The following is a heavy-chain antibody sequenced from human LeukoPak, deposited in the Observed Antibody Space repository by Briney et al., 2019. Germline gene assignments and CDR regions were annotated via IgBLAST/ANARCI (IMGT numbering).Heavy chain of an antibody. CDR1: GYTFTGYY. Sequence: ASVKVSCKTSGYTFTGYYVHRVRQAPGQGLEWMGRITPNSGDTIYAQRFQGRATMTRDTSISAAYMELSSLTSDDTAIYYCARDLVGGIWSAGFWGQGTLVTVSS. V-gene: IGHV1-2*06. CDR2: ITPNSGDT. CDR3: ARDLVGGIWSAGF. J-gene: IGHJ4*02. D-gene: IGHD3-3*01.